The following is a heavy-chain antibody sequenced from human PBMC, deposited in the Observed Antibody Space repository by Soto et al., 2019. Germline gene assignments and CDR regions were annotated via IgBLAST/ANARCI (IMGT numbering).Heavy chain of an antibody. CDR1: GYTFTSYY. CDR2: INPSGGST. CDR3: ARSTEAVHWFDP. J-gene: IGHJ5*02. Sequence: ASVKVSCKASGYTFTSYYMHWVRQAPGQGLEWMGIINPSGGSTRYAQKFQGRVTMTRDTYTSTVYMELSSLRSEDTAVYYCARSTEAVHWFDPWGQGTMVPVSS. D-gene: IGHD2-21*02. V-gene: IGHV1-46*01.